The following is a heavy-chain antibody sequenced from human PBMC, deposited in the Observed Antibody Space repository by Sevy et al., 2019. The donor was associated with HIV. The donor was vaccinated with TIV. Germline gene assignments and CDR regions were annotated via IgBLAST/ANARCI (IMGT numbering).Heavy chain of an antibody. CDR3: ARDLRVGATT. J-gene: IGHJ4*02. V-gene: IGHV1-69*13. CDR2: IIPIFGTA. CDR1: GGTFSSYA. Sequence: ASVKVSCKASGGTFSSYAISWVRQAPGQGLEWMGGIIPIFGTANYAQNFQGRVKITADESTSTAYMELSSLRSEDTAVYYCARDLRVGATTWGQGTLVTVSS. D-gene: IGHD1-26*01.